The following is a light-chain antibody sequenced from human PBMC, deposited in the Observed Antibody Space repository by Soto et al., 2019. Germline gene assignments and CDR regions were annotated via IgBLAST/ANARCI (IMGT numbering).Light chain of an antibody. Sequence: EIVMTPSPATLSVSPGERATPSCRASQSVSSNLAWYQQKPGQAPRLLIYGASTRATGIPARFSGSGSGTEFTLTISSLQSEDFAVYYCQQYNNWPPTWTFGQGTKVDIK. CDR1: QSVSSN. J-gene: IGKJ1*01. V-gene: IGKV3-15*01. CDR3: QQYNNWPPTWT. CDR2: GAS.